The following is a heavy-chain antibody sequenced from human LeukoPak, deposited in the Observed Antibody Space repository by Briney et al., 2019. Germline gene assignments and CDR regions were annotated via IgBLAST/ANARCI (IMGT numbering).Heavy chain of an antibody. D-gene: IGHD3-10*01. CDR3: ATDVGPCYYGSGICMFDY. CDR1: GFTFSSYS. V-gene: IGHV3-21*04. CDR2: ISSSSSYI. J-gene: IGHJ4*02. Sequence: GGSLRLSCAASGFTFSSYSMTWVRQAPGKGLEWVSSISSSSSYIYYADSVKGRFTISRDNSKNTLSLQLTSLRAEDTAIYYCATDVGPCYYGSGICMFDYWGQGSLVTVSS.